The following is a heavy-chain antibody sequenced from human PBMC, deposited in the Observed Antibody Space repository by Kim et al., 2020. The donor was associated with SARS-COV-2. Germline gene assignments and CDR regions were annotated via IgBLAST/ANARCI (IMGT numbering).Heavy chain of an antibody. Sequence: YNDYAVSVKSRITITPAPSNNQFSLQLTSVTPGDTAVYYCARDSVRHFDYWGQGTLVTVSS. CDR2: YN. CDR3: ARDSVRHFDY. V-gene: IGHV6-1*01. D-gene: IGHD6-6*01. J-gene: IGHJ4*02.